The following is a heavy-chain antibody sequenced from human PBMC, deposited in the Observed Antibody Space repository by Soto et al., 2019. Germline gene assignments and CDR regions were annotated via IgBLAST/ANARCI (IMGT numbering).Heavy chain of an antibody. D-gene: IGHD4-17*01. V-gene: IGHV4-34*01. CDR1: GGSFIGYY. CDR2: INDSGIT. J-gene: IGHJ6*02. Sequence: PSETLSLTCSVYGGSFIGYYCSCIRHPPFKWLEWIGEINDSGITNYNPSLKSRVTMSVDTSKNQLSLKLNSVTAADTAVYYCARVTRGDYLLTFSLRGMDVWGQGTTVTVS. CDR3: ARVTRGDYLLTFSLRGMDV.